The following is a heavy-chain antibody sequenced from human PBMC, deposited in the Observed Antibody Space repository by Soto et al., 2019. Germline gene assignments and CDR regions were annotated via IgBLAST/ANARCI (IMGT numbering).Heavy chain of an antibody. D-gene: IGHD3-10*01. CDR2: ISSGGSTI. J-gene: IGHJ5*02. Sequence: QLQLQESGSGLVKPSQTLSLTCAVSGGSISSGGYSWSWIRQPPGKGLEWLSYISSGGSTIFQADSVKGRFTVSRDNAKNSLYLQMESLRAEDTAVYYCARASGTIALFPWGQGTLVTVSS. CDR1: GGSISSGGYS. CDR3: ARASGTIALFP. V-gene: IGHV3-11*01.